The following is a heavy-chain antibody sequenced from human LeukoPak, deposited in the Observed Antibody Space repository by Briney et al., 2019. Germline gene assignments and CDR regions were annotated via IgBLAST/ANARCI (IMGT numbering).Heavy chain of an antibody. J-gene: IGHJ4*02. CDR2: INAGNGNT. Sequence: GASVKVSCKASGYTFTSYAMHWVRQAPGQRLEWMGWINAGNGNTKYSQKFQGRVTITRDTSASTAYMELSSLRSEDTAVYYCARSGNGDYPFGYWGQGTLVTVSS. CDR3: ARSGNGDYPFGY. V-gene: IGHV1-3*01. CDR1: GYTFTSYA. D-gene: IGHD4-17*01.